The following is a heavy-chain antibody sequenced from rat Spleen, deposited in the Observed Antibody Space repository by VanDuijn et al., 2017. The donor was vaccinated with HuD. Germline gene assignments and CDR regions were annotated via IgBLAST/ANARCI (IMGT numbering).Heavy chain of an antibody. D-gene: IGHD1-11*01. CDR3: TRSYGGYTQHWFAY. V-gene: IGHV2S8*01. J-gene: IGHJ2*01. CDR1: GFSLSSHG. CDR2: ISTGGNT. Sequence: QVQLKESGPGLVQPSETLSLTCTVSGFSLSSHGVIWVRQPPGKGLEWIAAISTGGNTYYNSGLKSRLGISRDTSKSQVFLKMNSLQTDDTAIYFCTRSYGGYTQHWFAYWGQGVMVTVSS.